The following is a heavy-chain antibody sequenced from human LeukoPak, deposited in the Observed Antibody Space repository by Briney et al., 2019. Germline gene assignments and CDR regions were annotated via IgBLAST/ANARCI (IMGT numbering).Heavy chain of an antibody. D-gene: IGHD6-19*01. CDR1: GFTFSSYW. CDR3: ARAYRDDSGWPDY. V-gene: IGHV3-7*01. CDR2: IKQDGSET. Sequence: PGGSLRLSCAASGFTFSSYWMSWVRQAPGKGLEWVANIKQDGSETYYVDSVRGRFTISRDNTKNSLYLQMNSPRAEDTAVYFCARAYRDDSGWPDYWGQGTLVTVSS. J-gene: IGHJ4*02.